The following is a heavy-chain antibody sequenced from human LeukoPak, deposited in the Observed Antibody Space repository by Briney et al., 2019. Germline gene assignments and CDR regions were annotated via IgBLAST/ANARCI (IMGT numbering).Heavy chain of an antibody. V-gene: IGHV1-8*03. Sequence: GASVKVSCKASGYTFTSYDINWVRQATGQGLEWMGWMNPNSGNTGYAQKFQGRVTITRNTSISTAYMELSSLRSEDTAVCYCAATVDYSNSILDYWGQGTLVTVSS. CDR2: MNPNSGNT. CDR3: AATVDYSNSILDY. D-gene: IGHD4-11*01. J-gene: IGHJ4*02. CDR1: GYTFTSYD.